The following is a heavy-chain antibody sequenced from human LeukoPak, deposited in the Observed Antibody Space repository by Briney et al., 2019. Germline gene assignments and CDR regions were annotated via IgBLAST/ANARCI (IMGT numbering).Heavy chain of an antibody. J-gene: IGHJ4*02. Sequence: GGSLRLSCAASGFTVSTNYMSWVRQAPGKGLEWVSVIYSSSVGRTYYAGSVKGRFTISRDNSKNTLYLQMNSLRPEDTAVYYGARGEGLLQQLGGYWGQGTLVTVSS. CDR1: GFTVSTNY. V-gene: IGHV3-53*05. D-gene: IGHD6-13*01. CDR3: ARGEGLLQQLGGY. CDR2: IYSSSVGRT.